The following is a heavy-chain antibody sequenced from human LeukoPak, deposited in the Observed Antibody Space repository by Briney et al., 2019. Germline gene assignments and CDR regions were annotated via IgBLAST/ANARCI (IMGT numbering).Heavy chain of an antibody. CDR2: ISGASGPT. J-gene: IGHJ6*02. Sequence: GESLRLSCAASGFTFSSYAMSWVRQAPGKGLEWVSAISGASGPTYHADSVKGRFTISRDNSKNTLFLQMNSLRAEDTAVYYCAKGSPYYDFWSGYYYYYYYGMDVWGQGTTVTVSS. V-gene: IGHV3-23*01. CDR1: GFTFSSYA. CDR3: AKGSPYYDFWSGYYYYYYYGMDV. D-gene: IGHD3-3*01.